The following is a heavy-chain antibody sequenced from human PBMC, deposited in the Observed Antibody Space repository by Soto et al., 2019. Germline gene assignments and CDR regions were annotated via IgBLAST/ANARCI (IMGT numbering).Heavy chain of an antibody. D-gene: IGHD3-22*01. J-gene: IGHJ4*02. CDR1: GFTFSSFW. CDR2: INSDGRST. Sequence: EVQLVESGGGLVQPGGSLRLSCAASGFTFSSFWMHWVRQIPGKGLVWVSRINSDGRSTTYADSVKGRFTISRDNAKNTLYLQMNSLRADDTAVYYCARYPYHSSGFVDYWGQGTLVTGSS. V-gene: IGHV3-74*01. CDR3: ARYPYHSSGFVDY.